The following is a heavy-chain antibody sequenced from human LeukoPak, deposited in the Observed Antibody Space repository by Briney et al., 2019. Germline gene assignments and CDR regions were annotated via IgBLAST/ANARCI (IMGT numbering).Heavy chain of an antibody. V-gene: IGHV3-7*01. D-gene: IGHD3-9*01. Sequence: GGSLRLSCAASGFMFSSNWMSWVRQAPGKGLEWVANIKQDGSEKYYVDSVKGRFAISRDNAKNSLYLQMNSLRAEDTAVYYCARGHVYYDILTGYRSYAFDIWGQGTMVTVSS. CDR3: ARGHVYYDILTGYRSYAFDI. J-gene: IGHJ3*02. CDR1: GFMFSSNW. CDR2: IKQDGSEK.